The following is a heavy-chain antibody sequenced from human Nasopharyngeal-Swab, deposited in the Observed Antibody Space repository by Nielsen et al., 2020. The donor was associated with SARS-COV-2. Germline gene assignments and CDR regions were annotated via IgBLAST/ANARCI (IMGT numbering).Heavy chain of an antibody. D-gene: IGHD6-19*01. CDR3: ARDSSGWYPDLDY. CDR2: IKQDGSEK. Sequence: GESLKISCAASGFTFSGYSMSWVRQAPGKGLEWVAKIKQDGSEKYYVDSVEGRFTISRDSAKNSLFLQMNSLRAEDTAVYYCARDSSGWYPDLDYWGQGTLVTVSS. V-gene: IGHV3-7*01. CDR1: GFTFSGYS. J-gene: IGHJ4*02.